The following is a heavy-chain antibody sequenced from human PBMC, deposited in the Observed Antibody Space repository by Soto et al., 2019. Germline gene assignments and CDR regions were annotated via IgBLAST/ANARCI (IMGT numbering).Heavy chain of an antibody. Sequence: QLVESGGRGVQPGRSLRLSCEASEFTFSSYAMHWVRQAPGRGLEWVALISFDGRKEYYADSVKGRFIVSRDNSRSMVYLQMDSLRPDDTAIYYCARPIPRSSYHYGMDVWGQGTTVTVSS. CDR3: ARPIPRSSYHYGMDV. CDR1: EFTFSSYA. J-gene: IGHJ6*02. CDR2: ISFDGRKE. V-gene: IGHV3-30*03.